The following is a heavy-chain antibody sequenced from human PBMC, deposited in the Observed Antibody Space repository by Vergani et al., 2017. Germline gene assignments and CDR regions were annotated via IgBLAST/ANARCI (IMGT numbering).Heavy chain of an antibody. J-gene: IGHJ6*03. D-gene: IGHD3-3*01. Sequence: QVQLVQSGAEVKKPGASVKVSCKASGYTFTGYYMHWVRQAPGQGLEWMGWINPNSGGTNYAKKFQGRVTMTRDTSISTAYMELSRLRSDDTAVYYCARGLSGVVPPSYYMDVWSKGTTVTVSS. CDR1: GYTFTGYY. CDR2: INPNSGGT. V-gene: IGHV1-2*02. CDR3: ARGLSGVVPPSYYMDV.